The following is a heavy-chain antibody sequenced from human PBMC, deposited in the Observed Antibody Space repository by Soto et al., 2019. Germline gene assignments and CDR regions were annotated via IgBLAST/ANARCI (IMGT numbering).Heavy chain of an antibody. Sequence: SETLSLTCTVSGGSVSSGSYYWSWIRQPPGKGLEWIGYIYYSGSTNYNPSLKSRVTISVDTSKNQFSLKLSSVTAADTAVYYCARAAAGTPVGMDVWGQGTTVTVSS. CDR1: GGSVSSGSYY. V-gene: IGHV4-61*01. J-gene: IGHJ6*02. CDR3: ARAAAGTPVGMDV. D-gene: IGHD6-13*01. CDR2: IYYSGST.